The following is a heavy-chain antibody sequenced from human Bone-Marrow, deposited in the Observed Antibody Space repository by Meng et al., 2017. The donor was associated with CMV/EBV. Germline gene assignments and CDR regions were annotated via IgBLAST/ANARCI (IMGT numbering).Heavy chain of an antibody. Sequence: GASLKISCAASGFTFDNYAMSWFRQAPGKVPEWVSAIYGGASGTYYADSVKGRFTISRDSSKNTLYLQMSSLRVEDTAVYYCARSPDWGQGTLVTVSS. J-gene: IGHJ4*02. CDR1: GFTFDNYA. CDR3: ARSPD. V-gene: IGHV3-23*03. CDR2: IYGGASGT.